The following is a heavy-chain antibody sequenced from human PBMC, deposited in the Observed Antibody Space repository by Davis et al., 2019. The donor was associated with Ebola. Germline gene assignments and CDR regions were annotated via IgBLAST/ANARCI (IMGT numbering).Heavy chain of an antibody. V-gene: IGHV3-9*01. CDR3: AKDKAPTIAARPLDY. Sequence: SLKISCAASGFTFDDYAMHWVRQAPGKGLEWVSGISWNSRSIAYADSVKGRFTISRDSAETSLYLQMESLRAEDTALYYCAKDKAPTIAARPLDYWGQGTLVTVSS. CDR1: GFTFDDYA. CDR2: ISWNSRSI. J-gene: IGHJ4*02. D-gene: IGHD6-6*01.